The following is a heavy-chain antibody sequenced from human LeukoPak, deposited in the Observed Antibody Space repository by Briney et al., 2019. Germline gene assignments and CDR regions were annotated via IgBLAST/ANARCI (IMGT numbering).Heavy chain of an antibody. CDR3: AKVAYSSSQPFDY. D-gene: IGHD6-13*01. CDR1: GFTFSSYA. CDR2: ISGSGGST. V-gene: IGHV3-23*01. J-gene: IGHJ4*02. Sequence: PGGSLRLSCAASGFTFSSYAMSWVRQAPGKGLEWVSGISGSGGSTKYADSVKGRFTISRDNSKNTLFLQMNSLRAEDTAVYYCAKVAYSSSQPFDYWGQGTLVTVSS.